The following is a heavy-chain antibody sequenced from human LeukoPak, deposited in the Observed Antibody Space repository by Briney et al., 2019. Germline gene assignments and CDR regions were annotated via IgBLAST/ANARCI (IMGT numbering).Heavy chain of an antibody. CDR1: GFTFSSYA. Sequence: RRSLRLSCAASGFTFSSYAMHWVRQAPGKGLEWVAVISYDGSNKYYADSVKGRFTISRDNSKNTLYLQMNSLRAEDTAVYYCARTVVVTYYYGMDVWGQGTTVTVSS. CDR3: ARTVVVTYYYGMDV. V-gene: IGHV3-30-3*01. CDR2: ISYDGSNK. J-gene: IGHJ6*02. D-gene: IGHD2-21*01.